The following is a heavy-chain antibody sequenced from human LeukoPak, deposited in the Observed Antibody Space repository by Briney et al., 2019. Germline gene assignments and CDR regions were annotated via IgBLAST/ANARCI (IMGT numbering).Heavy chain of an antibody. CDR1: GGSIRNLDYH. Sequence: SETLSLTCTVSGGSIRNLDYHWGWIRQPPGKALEWIGSVYYSGRTYYNPSLKSRVTMSVDTSKNQFSLKLSSVTAADTAIYYCARHWLEAAKTYSYWFDPWGQGTLVTVSS. CDR2: VYYSGRT. CDR3: ARHWLEAAKTYSYWFDP. D-gene: IGHD6-13*01. J-gene: IGHJ5*02. V-gene: IGHV4-39*01.